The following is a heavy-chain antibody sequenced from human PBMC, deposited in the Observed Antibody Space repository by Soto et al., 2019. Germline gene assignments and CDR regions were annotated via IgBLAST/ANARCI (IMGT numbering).Heavy chain of an antibody. Sequence: ASVKVSCKASGGTFSSYAISWVRQAPGQGLEWMGGIIPIFGTANYAQKFQGRVTITADESTSTAYMELSSLRSGDTAVYYCAREGGFGITLDAFDIWGQGTMVTVSS. V-gene: IGHV1-69*13. CDR2: IIPIFGTA. D-gene: IGHD3-10*01. CDR1: GGTFSSYA. CDR3: AREGGFGITLDAFDI. J-gene: IGHJ3*02.